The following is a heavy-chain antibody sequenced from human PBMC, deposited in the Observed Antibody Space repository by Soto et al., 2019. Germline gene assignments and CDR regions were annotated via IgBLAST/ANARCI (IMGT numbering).Heavy chain of an antibody. CDR3: ARSAGYSYGYDTGPPY. D-gene: IGHD5-18*01. V-gene: IGHV4-34*01. J-gene: IGHJ4*02. CDR2: INHSGST. Sequence: SETLSLTCAVYGGSFSGYYWGWIRQPPGKGLEWIGEINHSGSTNYNPSLKSRVTISVDTSKNQFSLKLSSVTAADTAVYYCARSAGYSYGYDTGPPYWGQGTLVTVSS. CDR1: GGSFSGYY.